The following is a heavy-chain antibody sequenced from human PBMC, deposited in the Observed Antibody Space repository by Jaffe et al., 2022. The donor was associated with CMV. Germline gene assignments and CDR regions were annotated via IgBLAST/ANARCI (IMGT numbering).Heavy chain of an antibody. Sequence: QVQLQESGPGLVKPSETLSLTCTVSGGSISSYYWSWIRQPPGKGLEWIGYIYYSGSTNYNPSLKSRVTISVDTSKNQFSLKLSSVTAADTAVYYCARVPHGDYGVAWFDPWGQGTLVTVSS. V-gene: IGHV4-59*01. D-gene: IGHD4-17*01. CDR2: IYYSGST. CDR3: ARVPHGDYGVAWFDP. CDR1: GGSISSYY. J-gene: IGHJ5*02.